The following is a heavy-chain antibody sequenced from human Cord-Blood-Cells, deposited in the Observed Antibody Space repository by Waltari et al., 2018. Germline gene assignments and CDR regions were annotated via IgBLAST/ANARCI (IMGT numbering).Heavy chain of an antibody. CDR2: ISPILGIA. V-gene: IGHV1-69*09. D-gene: IGHD5-18*01. J-gene: IGHJ3*02. CDR3: ARDGSYDAFDI. Sequence: QVQLVQSGAEVKKPGSSVKVSCKASGGTFSSYAISWVRRAPGQGLEWMGRISPILGIANDAQKFQGRVTITADKSTSTAYMELSSLRSEDTAVYYCARDGSYDAFDIWGQGTMVTVSS. CDR1: GGTFSSYA.